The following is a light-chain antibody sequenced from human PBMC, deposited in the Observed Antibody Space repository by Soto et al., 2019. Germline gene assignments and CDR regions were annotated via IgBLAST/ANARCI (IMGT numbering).Light chain of an antibody. CDR1: SSDVGGYNY. CDR3: SSYTGSSTYV. Sequence: QSALTQPACVSGSPGQSITISCTGTSSDVGGYNYVSWYQQHPGKAPKLMIYDVSNRPSGISNRFSGSKSGNTASLTISGLQAEDEADYYCSSYTGSSTYVFGTGTKLTVL. V-gene: IGLV2-14*01. J-gene: IGLJ1*01. CDR2: DVS.